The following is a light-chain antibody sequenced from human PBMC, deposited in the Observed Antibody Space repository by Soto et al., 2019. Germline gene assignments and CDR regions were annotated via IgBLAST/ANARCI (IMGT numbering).Light chain of an antibody. Sequence: EIGLTQSPATLSLSPGERATRSCRASQSLANSFIAWYQQKPGQAPRLLIYDTSSRASGIPDRFSGSGSGTDFTLTISRLETEDFAVFYCQQYGTSEIIFGQGTRLEN. CDR1: QSLANSF. J-gene: IGKJ5*01. V-gene: IGKV3-20*01. CDR2: DTS. CDR3: QQYGTSEII.